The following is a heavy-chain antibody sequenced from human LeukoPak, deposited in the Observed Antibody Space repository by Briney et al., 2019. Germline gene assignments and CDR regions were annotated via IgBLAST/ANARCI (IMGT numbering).Heavy chain of an antibody. CDR2: IWYDGSNK. CDR3: ARAFGGWYFDY. D-gene: IGHD6-19*01. J-gene: IGHJ4*02. CDR1: GFTFSSYG. Sequence: GGSLRLSCAASGFTFSSYGMHWVRQAPGKGLEWVAVIWYDGSNKYYADSVKGRFTISRDNSKNTLYLQMGSLRAEDSAVYYCARAFGGWYFDYWGQGTLVTVSS. V-gene: IGHV3-33*01.